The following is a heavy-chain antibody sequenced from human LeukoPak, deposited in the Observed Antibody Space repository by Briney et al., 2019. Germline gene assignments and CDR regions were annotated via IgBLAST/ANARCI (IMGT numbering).Heavy chain of an antibody. CDR3: ATVAGYFDY. J-gene: IGHJ4*02. V-gene: IGHV3-7*01. CDR2: IQKDGSQK. CDR1: GFTFSSSW. Sequence: GGSLRLSCAASGFTFSSSWMTWVRQAPGKGLEWVASIQKDGSQKYYLESVKCRFTISRDNTKNSLYLHMSSLRADDTAVYFCATVAGYFDYWGQGTLVTVSS. D-gene: IGHD2-21*01.